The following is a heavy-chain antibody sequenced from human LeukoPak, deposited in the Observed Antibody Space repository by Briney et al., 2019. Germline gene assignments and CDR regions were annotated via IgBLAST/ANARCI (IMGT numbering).Heavy chain of an antibody. J-gene: IGHJ4*02. CDR3: ARSMGIAAAGTEVYFDY. Sequence: GASVKVSCKASGYTFTSYYMHWLRQAPGQGLEWMGIINPSGGSTSYAQKFQGRVTMTRDTSTSTVYMELSSLRSEDTAVYYYARSMGIAAAGTEVYFDYWGEGTLVTVSS. CDR2: INPSGGST. CDR1: GYTFTSYY. D-gene: IGHD6-13*01. V-gene: IGHV1-46*01.